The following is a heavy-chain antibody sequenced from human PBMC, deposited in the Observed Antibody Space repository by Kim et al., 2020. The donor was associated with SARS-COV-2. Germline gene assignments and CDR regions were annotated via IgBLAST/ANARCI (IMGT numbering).Heavy chain of an antibody. Sequence: LKSRVTISVDTSKNQFSLKLSSVTAADTAVYYCARVAIFGVVRSTGYFDYWGQGTLVTVSS. D-gene: IGHD3-3*01. V-gene: IGHV4-34*01. CDR3: ARVAIFGVVRSTGYFDY. J-gene: IGHJ4*02.